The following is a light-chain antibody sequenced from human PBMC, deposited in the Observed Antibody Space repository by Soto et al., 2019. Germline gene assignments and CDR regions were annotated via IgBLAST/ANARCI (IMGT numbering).Light chain of an antibody. CDR2: GAS. Sequence: EIVVTQSPATLSLSPGERATLSCRASQSVSSYLAWYQQKPGQAPRLLIYGASDRATGIPARFSGSGSGTAFTLTISGLEPEDFALYYCQQRYNWPLTFGGGTKVDIK. CDR3: QQRYNWPLT. J-gene: IGKJ4*01. CDR1: QSVSSY. V-gene: IGKV3-11*01.